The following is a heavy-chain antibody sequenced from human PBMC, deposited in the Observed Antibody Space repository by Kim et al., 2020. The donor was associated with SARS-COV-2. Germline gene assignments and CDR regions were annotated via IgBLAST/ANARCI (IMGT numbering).Heavy chain of an antibody. V-gene: IGHV6-1*01. CDR2: KLYI. Sequence: KLYIDYAVSVKSRITINPDTSKNQFSLHLNSVTPEDTAVYYCTTGAPMAYWGQGTLVTVSS. J-gene: IGHJ4*02. CDR3: TTGAPMAY. D-gene: IGHD7-27*01.